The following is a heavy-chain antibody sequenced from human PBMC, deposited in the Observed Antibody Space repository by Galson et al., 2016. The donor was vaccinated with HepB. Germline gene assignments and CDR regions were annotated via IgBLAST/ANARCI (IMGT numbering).Heavy chain of an antibody. CDR3: ARDCSSTSCFDF. D-gene: IGHD2-2*01. CDR1: GGSFSGYY. CDR2: INHSGST. Sequence: TLSLTCAVYGGSFSGYYWSCIRQPPGKGLEWIGEINHSGSTNYNPSLESRVTISVDTSKNQFSLKLTSVTAADTAVYYCARDCSSTSCFDFWGQGTLATVSS. J-gene: IGHJ4*02. V-gene: IGHV4-34*01.